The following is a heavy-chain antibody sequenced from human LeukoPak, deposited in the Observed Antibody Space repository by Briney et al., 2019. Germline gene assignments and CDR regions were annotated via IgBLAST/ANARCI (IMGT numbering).Heavy chain of an antibody. V-gene: IGHV3-30-3*01. D-gene: IGHD5-18*01. CDR2: ISYDGSNK. J-gene: IGHJ4*02. CDR3: ARDRIQLWPRYYFDY. CDR1: GFTFSSYA. Sequence: PGGSLRLSCAASGFTFSSYAMHWVRQAPGKGLERVAVISYDGSNKYYADSVKGRFTISRDNSKNTLYLQMNSLRAEDTAVYYCARDRIQLWPRYYFDYWGQGTLVTVSS.